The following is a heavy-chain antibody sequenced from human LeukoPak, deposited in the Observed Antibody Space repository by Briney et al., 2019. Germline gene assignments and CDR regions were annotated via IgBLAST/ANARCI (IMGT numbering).Heavy chain of an antibody. CDR2: ISSSSSYI. J-gene: IGHJ6*02. V-gene: IGHV3-21*01. CDR3: ATNQPLLYPPYYYYGMDV. CDR1: GFTFSSYS. Sequence: GGSLRLSCAASGFTFSSYSMNWVRQAPGKGLEWVSSISSSSSYIYYADSVKGRFTISRDNAKNSLYLQMNSLRAEDTAVYYCATNQPLLYPPYYYYGMDVWGQGTTVTVSS. D-gene: IGHD2-2*02.